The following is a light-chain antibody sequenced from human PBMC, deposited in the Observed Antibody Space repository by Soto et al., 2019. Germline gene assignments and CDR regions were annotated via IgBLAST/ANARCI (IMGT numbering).Light chain of an antibody. V-gene: IGKV1-5*03. CDR3: QQYKSYSLT. J-gene: IGKJ4*01. CDR2: KAS. CDR1: QSISSW. Sequence: DIQRTQSPSTLSASVGDRVAITCRASQSISSWLAWYQQKPGKAPKLLIYKASSLESGVPSRFSGSGSGTEFTLAISSLQADDFATYYCQQYKSYSLTFGGGTKVDIK.